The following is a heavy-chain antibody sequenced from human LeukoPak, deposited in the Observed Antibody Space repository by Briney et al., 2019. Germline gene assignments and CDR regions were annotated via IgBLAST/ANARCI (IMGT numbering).Heavy chain of an antibody. J-gene: IGHJ6*03. V-gene: IGHV3-48*01. CDR1: GYTFSSYT. CDR3: ARFAAGGSYYYYMDV. D-gene: IGHD6-25*01. Sequence: GGSLRLSCAASGYTFSSYTMNWVRQPPGKGLEWVSNIGTSSTTIYYADSVKGRFTISRDNAKNSLYLQMNSLRADDTAVYYCARFAAGGSYYYYMDVWGKGTTVTVSS. CDR2: IGTSSTTI.